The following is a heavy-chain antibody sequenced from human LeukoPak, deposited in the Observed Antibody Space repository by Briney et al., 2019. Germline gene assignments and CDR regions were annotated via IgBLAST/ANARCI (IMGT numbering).Heavy chain of an antibody. V-gene: IGHV3-64*02. Sequence: GGSLRLSCAASGFTFSSYAMHWVRQAPGKGLEYVSAISSNGGSTYYADSVKGRFTISRDNSKNTLYLQMGSLRAEDTAVYYCAKAIAARPMFDYWGQGTLVTVSS. D-gene: IGHD6-6*01. CDR1: GFTFSSYA. CDR3: AKAIAARPMFDY. J-gene: IGHJ4*02. CDR2: ISSNGGST.